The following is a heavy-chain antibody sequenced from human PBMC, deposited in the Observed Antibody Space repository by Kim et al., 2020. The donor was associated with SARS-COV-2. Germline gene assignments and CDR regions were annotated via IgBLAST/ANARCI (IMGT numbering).Heavy chain of an antibody. Sequence: KGRVTISRDNAKNTEYLQMNSRRAEDTAVYYCAKTRRMTKIVVGYDGFDIWGQGTMVTVSS. V-gene: IGHV3-23*01. J-gene: IGHJ3*02. D-gene: IGHD3-22*01. CDR3: AKTRRMTKIVVGYDGFDI.